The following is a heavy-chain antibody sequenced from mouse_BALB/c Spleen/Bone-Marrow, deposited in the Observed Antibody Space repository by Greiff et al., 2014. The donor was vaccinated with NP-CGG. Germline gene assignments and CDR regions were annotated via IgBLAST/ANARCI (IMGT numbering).Heavy chain of an antibody. CDR2: IDPENGGT. CDR3: NARGDHDFGYVAY. CDR1: GFNFTDYY. J-gene: IGHJ2*01. Sequence: EVQLQQSGAELVRSGASVKLSCTASGFNFTDYYMHWVKQRPEQGLEWIGWIDPENGGTNFAAKFRGKATMTADKSSNTAFLQLSSLTCEDTAVYYGNARGDHDFGYVAYWGQGTMLTVSA. V-gene: IGHV14-4*02. D-gene: IGHD2-4*01.